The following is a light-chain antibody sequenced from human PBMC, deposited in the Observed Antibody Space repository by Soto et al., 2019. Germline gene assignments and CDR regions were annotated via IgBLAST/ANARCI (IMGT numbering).Light chain of an antibody. Sequence: AIQMTQSPSSLSASVGDRVTITCRASQDIRTELGWYQQKPGHAPKLLIYATSILQSGVPSRFSGIGSGTDFTLTISILQPDDVATYYCLQDYSYPLTFGQGTKVEIK. J-gene: IGKJ1*01. CDR3: LQDYSYPLT. V-gene: IGKV1-6*01. CDR1: QDIRTE. CDR2: ATS.